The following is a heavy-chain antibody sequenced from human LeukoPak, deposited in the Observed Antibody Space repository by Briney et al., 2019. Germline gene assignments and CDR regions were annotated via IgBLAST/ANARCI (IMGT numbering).Heavy chain of an antibody. CDR2: ISSGSATT. CDR3: TRDRGSTTMLRGVNHY. J-gene: IGHJ4*02. V-gene: IGHV3-48*04. D-gene: IGHD3-10*01. CDR1: GLTFSTYA. Sequence: GGSLRLSFEASGLTFSTYAMNWVRQAPGKGLEWVSHISSGSATTFYADSVKGRFTISRDNTRNSLSLQMNDLRVEDTAVYYCTRDRGSTTMLRGVNHYWGQGTLVTVSS.